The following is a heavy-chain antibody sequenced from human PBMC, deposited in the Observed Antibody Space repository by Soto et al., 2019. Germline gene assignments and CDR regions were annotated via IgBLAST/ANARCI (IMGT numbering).Heavy chain of an antibody. CDR3: ARGPPPDIVVVPAAPPLDY. Sequence: SETLSLTCTVSGGSISSGDYYWSWIRQPPGKGLEWIGYIYYSGSTYYNPSLKSRVTISVDTSKNQFSLKLSSVTAADTAVYYCARGPPPDIVVVPAAPPLDYWGQGTLVTVSS. D-gene: IGHD2-2*01. CDR1: GGSISSGDYY. V-gene: IGHV4-30-4*01. CDR2: IYYSGST. J-gene: IGHJ4*02.